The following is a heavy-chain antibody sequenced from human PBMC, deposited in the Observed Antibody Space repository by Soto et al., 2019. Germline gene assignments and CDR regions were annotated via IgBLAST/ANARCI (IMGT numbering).Heavy chain of an antibody. Sequence: ASVKVSCKASGYTFTSYGISWVRQAPGQGLEWMGWISAYNGNTNYAQKLQGRVTMTTDTSTSTAYMELRSLRSDDTAVYYCARPIAAVGRGVGGGGMDVRGQGTTVTVSS. CDR3: ARPIAAVGRGVGGGGMDV. D-gene: IGHD6-25*01. CDR1: GYTFTSYG. V-gene: IGHV1-18*01. CDR2: ISAYNGNT. J-gene: IGHJ6*02.